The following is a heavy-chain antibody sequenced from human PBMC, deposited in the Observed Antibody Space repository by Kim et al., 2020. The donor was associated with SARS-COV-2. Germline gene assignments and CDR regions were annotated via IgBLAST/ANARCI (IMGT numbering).Heavy chain of an antibody. CDR3: ATASRDGYGTFDY. D-gene: IGHD5-12*01. J-gene: IGHJ4*02. Sequence: YADSVKGRFTISRDNSKNTLYLQMNSLRAEDTAVYYCATASRDGYGTFDYWGQGTLVTVSS. V-gene: IGHV3-23*01.